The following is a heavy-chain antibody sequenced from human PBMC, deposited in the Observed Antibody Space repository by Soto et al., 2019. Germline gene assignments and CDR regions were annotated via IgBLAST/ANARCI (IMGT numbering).Heavy chain of an antibody. Sequence: TVSGKYMSGFRQSPGKGLAWGSVIHSGGRTHYADSVKGRFTISRDNSKNTAYLQMSSLRPEDTAVYYCVKGEYYYDGSAYYPFDYWGQGRMVTVSS. CDR3: VKGEYYYDGSAYYPFDY. V-gene: IGHV3-66*01. D-gene: IGHD3-22*01. J-gene: IGHJ4*02. CDR2: IHSGGRT. CDR1: TVSGKY.